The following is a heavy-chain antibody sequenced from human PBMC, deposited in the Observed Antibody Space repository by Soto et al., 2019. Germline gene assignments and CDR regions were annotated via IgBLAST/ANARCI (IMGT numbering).Heavy chain of an antibody. D-gene: IGHD3-22*01. J-gene: IGHJ4*02. CDR3: VGDSSGHYLSFDY. CDR2: IFYSGDT. Sequence: SETLSLTCTVSGGSISSMTYYWGWIRQTPGKGLEWIGNIFYSGDTYYNPSLKSRVTISLDTSKNHFSLTVSSVTAADTSVYYCVGDSSGHYLSFDYWGQGTLVTVSS. V-gene: IGHV4-39*01. CDR1: GGSISSMTYY.